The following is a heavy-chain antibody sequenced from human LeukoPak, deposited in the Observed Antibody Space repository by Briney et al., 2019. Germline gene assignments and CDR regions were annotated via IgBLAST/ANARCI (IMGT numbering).Heavy chain of an antibody. CDR2: ISSNSLHI. V-gene: IGHV3-21*04. CDR3: AKAYSYGSILIDAFDI. Sequence: GGSLRLSCAASGFTFSDQSMNWVRQAPGKGLEWVSSISSNSLHIFYADSVKGRFTISRDNSKNTLYLQMNSLRAEDTAVYYCAKAYSYGSILIDAFDIWGQGTMVTVSS. CDR1: GFTFSDQS. J-gene: IGHJ3*02. D-gene: IGHD5-18*01.